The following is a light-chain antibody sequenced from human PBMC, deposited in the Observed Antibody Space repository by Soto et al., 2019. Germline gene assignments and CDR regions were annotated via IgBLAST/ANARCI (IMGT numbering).Light chain of an antibody. CDR3: QQYGSAGT. V-gene: IGKV3-20*01. CDR1: QSVSST. J-gene: IGKJ1*01. Sequence: VTPSQPPGKKATLPCRASQSVSSTLAWYQQKPGQAHRLLIYGASNRATGIPDRFSGSGFCTDFTITISILVPEDFAVYYCQQYGSAGTFGQGTKVDI. CDR2: GAS.